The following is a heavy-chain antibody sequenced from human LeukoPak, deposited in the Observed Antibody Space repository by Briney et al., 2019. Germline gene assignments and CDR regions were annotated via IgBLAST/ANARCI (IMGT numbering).Heavy chain of an antibody. CDR1: GFTVSSNY. J-gene: IGHJ4*02. CDR3: ARDLAYSRLDY. V-gene: IGHV3-53*01. CDR2: IYSGGST. Sequence: GGSLRLSCAASGFTVSSNYMSWVRQAPGKGLEWVSVIYSGGSTYYADSVKGRFTISRDNSKNTLYLQMNSLRAEDTAVYYCARDLAYSRLDYWGQGMLVTVSS. D-gene: IGHD5-18*01.